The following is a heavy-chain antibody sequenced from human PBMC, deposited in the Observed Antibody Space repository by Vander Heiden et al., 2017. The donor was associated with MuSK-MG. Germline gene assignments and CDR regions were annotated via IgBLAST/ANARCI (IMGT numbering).Heavy chain of an antibody. CDR1: GFTFSNYW. D-gene: IGHD2-8*02. Sequence: PGGSLRLSCAASGFTFSNYWMSWVRQAPGKGLEWVANIKEDGSKKYYGDSVKGRFTISRDNAKNSLYLQMNSVRDEDTAVYYCARDSRDCTAGNCRGEACDIWGQGTMGTVFS. CDR3: ARDSRDCTAGNCRGEACDI. CDR2: IKEDGSKK. V-gene: IGHV3-7*01. J-gene: IGHJ3*02.